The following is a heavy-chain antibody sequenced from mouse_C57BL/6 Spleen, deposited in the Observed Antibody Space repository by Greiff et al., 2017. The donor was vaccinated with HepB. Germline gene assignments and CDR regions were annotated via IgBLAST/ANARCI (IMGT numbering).Heavy chain of an antibody. CDR1: GFSLSTSGMG. J-gene: IGHJ4*01. Sequence: QVTLKESGPGILQSSQTLSLTCSFSGFSLSTSGMGVSWIRQPSGKGLEWLAHIYWDDDKRYNPSLKSRLTISKDTSRNQVFLKITSVDTADTATYYCARRNYYGNYDAMDYWGQGTSVTVSS. CDR2: IYWDDDK. V-gene: IGHV8-12*01. D-gene: IGHD2-1*01. CDR3: ARRNYYGNYDAMDY.